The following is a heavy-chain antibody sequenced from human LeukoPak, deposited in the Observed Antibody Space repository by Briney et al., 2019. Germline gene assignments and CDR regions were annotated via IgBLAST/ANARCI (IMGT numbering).Heavy chain of an antibody. V-gene: IGHV3-23*01. J-gene: IGHJ6*03. D-gene: IGHD3-3*02. CDR2: IFTAGST. Sequence: GGSLRLSCAASGFTFSSYGMSWVRQAPGKGLEWVSVIFTAGSTFYADSVKGRFTISRDNSKNTLYLQMNSLRAEDTALYYCVLGSHPSYYYYMDVWGKGTTVTVSS. CDR1: GFTFSSYG. CDR3: VLGSHPSYYYYMDV.